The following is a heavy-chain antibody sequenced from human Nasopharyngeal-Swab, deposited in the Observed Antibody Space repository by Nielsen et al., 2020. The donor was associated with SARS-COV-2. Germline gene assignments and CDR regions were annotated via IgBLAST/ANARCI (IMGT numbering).Heavy chain of an antibody. Sequence: GESLKLSCATSGFTFSTYWMTWVRQAPGKGLEWVANIKQDGSEKYYIDSVKSRFTISRDNAKSSLFLEMNSLRVEDTALYYCATDGYSFGYDRGYWGQGTLVIVSS. CDR2: IKQDGSEK. CDR3: ATDGYSFGYDRGY. D-gene: IGHD4-11*01. J-gene: IGHJ4*02. CDR1: GFTFSTYW. V-gene: IGHV3-7*01.